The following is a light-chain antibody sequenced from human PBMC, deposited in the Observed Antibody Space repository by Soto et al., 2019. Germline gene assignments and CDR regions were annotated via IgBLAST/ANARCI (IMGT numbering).Light chain of an antibody. CDR2: KDS. CDR3: QSADISGPYI. Sequence: SYELTQPPSLSVSPGQTARITCSGDALAKQYAYWYQQKPGQAPVLVIFKDSERPSGIPERFSGSSSGTTVTLTISGVRPEDEADYYCQSADISGPYIFGIGTKLTV. V-gene: IGLV3-25*03. CDR1: ALAKQY. J-gene: IGLJ1*01.